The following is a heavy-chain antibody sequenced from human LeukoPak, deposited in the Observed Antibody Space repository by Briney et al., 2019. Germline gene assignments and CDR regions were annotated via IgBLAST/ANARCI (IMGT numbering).Heavy chain of an antibody. D-gene: IGHD6-13*01. CDR1: GGTFSSYA. CDR3: ASFSRAAAADY. J-gene: IGHJ4*02. Sequence: ASVKVSCKASGGTFSSYAISWVRQAPGQGLEWMGGIIPIFGTANYAQKFQGRVTITTDESTSTAYMELSSLISEDTAVYYCASFSRAAAADYWGQGTLVTVSS. V-gene: IGHV1-69*05. CDR2: IIPIFGTA.